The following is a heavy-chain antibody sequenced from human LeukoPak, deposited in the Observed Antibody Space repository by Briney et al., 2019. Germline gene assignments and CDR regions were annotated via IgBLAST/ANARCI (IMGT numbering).Heavy chain of an antibody. CDR2: IKQDVSEK. D-gene: IGHD1-26*01. Sequence: GGSLRLSCAASGFTFSSYWMSWVRQAPGKGLEWVANIKQDVSEKYYVDSVKGRFTISRDNAKNSLYLQMNSLRAEDTAVYYCARERSGGSDSFDYWGQGTLVTVSS. CDR1: GFTFSSYW. CDR3: ARERSGGSDSFDY. V-gene: IGHV3-7*01. J-gene: IGHJ4*02.